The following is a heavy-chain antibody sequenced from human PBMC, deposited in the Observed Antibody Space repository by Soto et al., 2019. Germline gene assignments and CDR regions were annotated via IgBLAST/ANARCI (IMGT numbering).Heavy chain of an antibody. V-gene: IGHV1-69*12. CDR1: GGTLSTYA. CDR2: ILPMFGTA. J-gene: IGHJ4*02. Sequence: QVQLVQSGAEVKKPESSVKVSCKAPGGTLSTYAISWVRQAPGTGLEWMGGILPMFGTANYAQRFQDRVTITADESTNTVYMELSSLRSEDTAVYFCASGIQLWLRRINNGYSGWGQGTLVTVSS. CDR3: ASGIQLWLRRINNGYSG. D-gene: IGHD5-18*01.